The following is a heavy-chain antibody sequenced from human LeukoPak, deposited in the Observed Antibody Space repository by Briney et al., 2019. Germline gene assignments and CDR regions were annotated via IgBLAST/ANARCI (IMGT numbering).Heavy chain of an antibody. Sequence: GGSLRLSCAASGFTFSNYWMHWVRQAPGKGLVWVSRINSDGSSTTSADSVKGRFTISRDNAKDTLYLQMNSLRAEDTAVYYCAKGGATVIDYWGQGTLVTVSS. CDR2: INSDGSST. D-gene: IGHD4-17*01. CDR3: AKGGATVIDY. J-gene: IGHJ4*02. CDR1: GFTFSNYW. V-gene: IGHV3-74*01.